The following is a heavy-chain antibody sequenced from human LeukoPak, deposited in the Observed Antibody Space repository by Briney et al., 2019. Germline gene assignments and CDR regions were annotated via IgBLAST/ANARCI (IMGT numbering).Heavy chain of an antibody. D-gene: IGHD3-22*01. CDR2: IYSGGTT. CDR1: GFFVSSKY. CDR3: ARDPMIMDAFDV. J-gene: IGHJ3*01. Sequence: GGSLRLSCAASGFFVSSKYMTWVRQAPGKGLEWVSLIYSGGTTYYADSVKGRFTISRDNSKNTLYLQMNSLRVEDTAVYYCARDPMIMDAFDVWGQGTMVTVSS. V-gene: IGHV3-66*01.